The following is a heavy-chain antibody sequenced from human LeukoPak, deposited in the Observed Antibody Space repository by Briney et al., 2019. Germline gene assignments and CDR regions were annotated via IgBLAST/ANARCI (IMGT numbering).Heavy chain of an antibody. CDR1: GGSISSYY. J-gene: IGHJ4*02. V-gene: IGHV4-59*01. Sequence: SETLSLTCTVSGGSISSYYWSWIRQPPGKGLEWIGYIYYSGSTNYKPSLKSRVTISVDTSKNQFSLKLSSVTAADTAVYYCAREIAAAGYVDYWGQGTLVTVSS. D-gene: IGHD6-13*01. CDR3: AREIAAAGYVDY. CDR2: IYYSGST.